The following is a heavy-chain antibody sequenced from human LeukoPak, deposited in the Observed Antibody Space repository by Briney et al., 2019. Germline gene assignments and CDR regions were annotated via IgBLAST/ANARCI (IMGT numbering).Heavy chain of an antibody. J-gene: IGHJ4*02. CDR2: ISGSGDST. V-gene: IGHV3-23*01. CDR3: AKSVPWAFGELDWTYFDY. CDR1: GFTFSSYA. D-gene: IGHD3-10*01. Sequence: GGSLRLSCAASGFTFSSYAMSWVRQAPGKGLEWVSAISGSGDSTYYADSVKGRFTISRDNSKNTLYLQMNSLRAEDTAVYYCAKSVPWAFGELDWTYFDYWGQGTRVTVS.